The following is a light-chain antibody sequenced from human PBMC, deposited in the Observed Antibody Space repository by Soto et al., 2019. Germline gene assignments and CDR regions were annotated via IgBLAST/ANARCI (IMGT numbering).Light chain of an antibody. CDR2: EAS. Sequence: DIQMTQSPSSLSASVGDRVTITCRASQGIRHYLAWYQQKPGKVPKLLIYEASNLQSGVPSRFRGGGSGTEFTLTISSLPPEDVATDYWQNFDSAPQTFGQGTKVEIK. V-gene: IGKV1-27*01. CDR3: QNFDSAPQT. CDR1: QGIRHY. J-gene: IGKJ1*01.